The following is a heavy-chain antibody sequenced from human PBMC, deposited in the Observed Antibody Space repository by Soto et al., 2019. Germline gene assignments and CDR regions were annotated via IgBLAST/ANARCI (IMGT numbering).Heavy chain of an antibody. V-gene: IGHV3-23*01. Sequence: EVQLLDSGGALVQPGGSLRLSWEDSGFSFSSDAMTWVRHAPGKGLEWVSGISATGGSTFYADSVKGRFTISRDNSKYTLYLQMNSLRVEDTAVYFCAREGRDYGDYITPLADWGQGTLVTVSS. CDR3: AREGRDYGDYITPLAD. D-gene: IGHD4-17*01. CDR1: GFSFSSDA. J-gene: IGHJ1*01. CDR2: ISATGGST.